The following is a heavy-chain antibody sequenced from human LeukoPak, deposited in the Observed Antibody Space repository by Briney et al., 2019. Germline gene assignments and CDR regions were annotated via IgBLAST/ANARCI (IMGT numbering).Heavy chain of an antibody. Sequence: PGKSLRLSCTTSGFTFSHFGMHWVRQAPGKGLEWVAVIWSDGTDKYYGDSVKGRFTISRDNAKNSLYLQMNSLRAEDTAVYYCARAYSWGQGTLVTVSS. CDR1: GFTFSHFG. CDR3: ARAYS. J-gene: IGHJ4*02. CDR2: IWSDGTDK. V-gene: IGHV3-33*01.